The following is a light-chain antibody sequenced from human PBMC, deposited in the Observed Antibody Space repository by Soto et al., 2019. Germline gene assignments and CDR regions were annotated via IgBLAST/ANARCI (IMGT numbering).Light chain of an antibody. CDR1: SSNVETNF. V-gene: IGLV1-47*01. CDR2: RKN. Sequence: QAVLTQPPSASGTPGQTVTISCSGSSSNVETNFVYWYQQLPGMAPKLLIYRKNQRPSGVPDRFSASESGPSASLAISGLRSEDEADYYCAAWDDSLSGWMFGGGTKLTVL. CDR3: AAWDDSLSGWM. J-gene: IGLJ3*02.